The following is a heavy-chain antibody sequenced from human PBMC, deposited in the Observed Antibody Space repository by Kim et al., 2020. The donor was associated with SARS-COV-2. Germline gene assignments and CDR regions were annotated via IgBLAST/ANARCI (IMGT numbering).Heavy chain of an antibody. Sequence: GGSLRLSCAASGFTFSTYNMNWVGQAPGKWLEWVAYISSSSSTTYYADSVKGRFTISRDNAKNSLYLQMNSLRAEDTAVYFCARDYSSGWYYFDYWGQGTLVTVSS. CDR2: ISSSSSTT. D-gene: IGHD6-19*01. CDR1: GFTFSTYN. V-gene: IGHV3-48*04. CDR3: ARDYSSGWYYFDY. J-gene: IGHJ4*02.